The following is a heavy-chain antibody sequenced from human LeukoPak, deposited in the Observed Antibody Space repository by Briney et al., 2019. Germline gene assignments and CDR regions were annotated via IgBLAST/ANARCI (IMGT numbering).Heavy chain of an antibody. J-gene: IGHJ4*02. CDR1: GYTFTDDY. V-gene: IGHV1-2*02. Sequence: ASVKVSCKASGYTFTDDYIHWVRQAPGQGLEWMGWINPNSGGTNYAQKFQGRVTMTRDTSISTAYMELSRLRSDDTAVYYCARVQWLANFDYWGQGTLVTVSS. CDR3: ARVQWLANFDY. CDR2: INPNSGGT. D-gene: IGHD6-19*01.